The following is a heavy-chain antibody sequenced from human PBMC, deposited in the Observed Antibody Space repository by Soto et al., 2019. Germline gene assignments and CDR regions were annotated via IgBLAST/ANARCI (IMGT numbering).Heavy chain of an antibody. Sequence: PSETLSLTCTVSGGSISSYDWSWIRQPPGKGLEWIGYIYYSGSTNYNLSLKSRVTISVDTSKNQFSLKLSSVTAADTAVYYCAGGGTAMVTEGFDYWGQGTLVTSP. D-gene: IGHD5-18*01. CDR3: AGGGTAMVTEGFDY. CDR2: IYYSGST. V-gene: IGHV4-59*01. J-gene: IGHJ4*02. CDR1: GGSISSYD.